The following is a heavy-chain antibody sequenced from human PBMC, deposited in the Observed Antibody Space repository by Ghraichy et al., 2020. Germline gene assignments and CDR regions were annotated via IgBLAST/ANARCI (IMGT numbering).Heavy chain of an antibody. CDR2: ISSSSSYI. Sequence: GSLRLSCAASGFTFSSYSMNWVRQAPGKGLEWVSSISSSSSYIYYADSVKGRFTISRDNAKNSLYLQMNSLRAEDTAVYYCARDRTKRSNYDFWSGYMFGYGMDVWGQGTTVTVSS. J-gene: IGHJ6*02. D-gene: IGHD3-3*01. CDR1: GFTFSSYS. V-gene: IGHV3-21*01. CDR3: ARDRTKRSNYDFWSGYMFGYGMDV.